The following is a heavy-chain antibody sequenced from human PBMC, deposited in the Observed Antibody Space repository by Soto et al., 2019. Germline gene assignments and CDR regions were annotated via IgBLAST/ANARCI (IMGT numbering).Heavy chain of an antibody. CDR2: ISSSISYI. Sequence: GGSLRLSCAASGFTFSDYYMNWVRQAPGKGLEWVSSISSSISYIYYADSVKGRFTISRDNAKNSLYLQMNSLRAEDTAVYYCARPESGYFDYWGQGTLVTVS. V-gene: IGHV3-21*01. CDR1: GFTFSDYY. D-gene: IGHD1-26*01. CDR3: ARPESGYFDY. J-gene: IGHJ4*02.